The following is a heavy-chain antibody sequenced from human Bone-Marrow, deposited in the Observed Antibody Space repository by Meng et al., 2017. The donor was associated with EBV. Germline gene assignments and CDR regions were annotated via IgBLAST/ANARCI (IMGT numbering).Heavy chain of an antibody. CDR1: GGSISSSYW. J-gene: IGHJ2*01. V-gene: IGHV4-4*02. Sequence: VHVVESGPGLVTPSGTLSLTCAVSGGSISSSYWWSWVRQPPGKGLEWIGEISHSGSTNYNPSLKSRVTISVDKSKNQFSLKLNSVTAADTAVYYCATDRAVAGHRYFDLWGRGTLVTVSS. CDR3: ATDRAVAGHRYFDL. D-gene: IGHD6-19*01. CDR2: ISHSGST.